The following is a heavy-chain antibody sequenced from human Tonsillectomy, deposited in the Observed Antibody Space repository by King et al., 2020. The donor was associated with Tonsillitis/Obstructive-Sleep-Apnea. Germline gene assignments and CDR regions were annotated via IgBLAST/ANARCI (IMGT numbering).Heavy chain of an antibody. V-gene: IGHV3-74*01. J-gene: IGHJ4*02. CDR1: GFTFRTYW. D-gene: IGHD3-10*01. CDR3: ATFSPPGK. CDR2: INTDGSAT. Sequence: EVQLVESGGGLVQPGGSLRLSCAASGFTFRTYWMHWVRQGPGKGLVWFSNINTDGSATNYADSVKGRFTISRDNAKNTLYLQMNSLRAEDTAIYYCATFSPPGKWGQGTLVTVSS.